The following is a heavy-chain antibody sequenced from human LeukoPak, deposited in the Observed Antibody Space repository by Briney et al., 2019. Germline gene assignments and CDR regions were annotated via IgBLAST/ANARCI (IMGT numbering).Heavy chain of an antibody. V-gene: IGHV3-48*01. CDR3: ARGRRQLVLFYWFDP. CDR2: ISSSSTI. Sequence: PGGSLRLSCAASGFTFSSYSMNWVRQAPGKGLERVSYISSSSTIYYADSVKGRFTISRDNAKNSLYLQMNSLRAEDTAVYYCARGRRQLVLFYWFDPWGQGTLVTVSS. CDR1: GFTFSSYS. D-gene: IGHD6-6*01. J-gene: IGHJ5*02.